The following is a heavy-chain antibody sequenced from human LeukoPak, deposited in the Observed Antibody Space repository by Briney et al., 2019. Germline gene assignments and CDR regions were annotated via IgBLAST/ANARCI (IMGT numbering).Heavy chain of an antibody. CDR2: IFYDGSNK. V-gene: IGHV3-33*07. D-gene: IGHD6-13*01. CDR3: ASHAIAPKYSSSWYFVN. J-gene: IGHJ4*02. Sequence: GGSPRTPWGGSGFVFRRFGMAWGRQAPGKGVDWGAGIFYDGSNKYYADSVKGRFTISRDNSKNTLYLQMNSLRAEDTAVYYCASHAIAPKYSSSWYFVNWGQGTLVTVSS. CDR1: GFVFRRFG.